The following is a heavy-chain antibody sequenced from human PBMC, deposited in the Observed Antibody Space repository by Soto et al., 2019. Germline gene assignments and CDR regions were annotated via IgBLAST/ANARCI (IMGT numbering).Heavy chain of an antibody. D-gene: IGHD6-19*01. V-gene: IGHV2-5*02. J-gene: IGHJ4*02. CDR2: IYWDDDK. CDR1: GFSLSSTRMA. CDR3: AHIVVAGFGYYFDY. Sequence: QITLKESGPTLVKPTQTLTLTCTFSGFSLSSTRMAVGWIRQPPGKALEWLALIYWDDDKRYSPFLKSRLTITTDTFKNQVVVTMSNLDPVDTARYYCAHIVVAGFGYYFDYWGQGTLDTVSS.